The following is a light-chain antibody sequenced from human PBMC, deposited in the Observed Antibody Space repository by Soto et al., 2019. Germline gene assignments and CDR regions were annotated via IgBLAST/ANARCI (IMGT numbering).Light chain of an antibody. Sequence: EIVMTQSPGTLSVSPGERATLSCRASQSVSSNLAWYQQKPGQAPSLLIYGASTRATGIPARFSGSGSGTEFALTISSLQSEDVAVYYCQQYNNWPRTFGQGTKVEIK. V-gene: IGKV3-15*01. CDR3: QQYNNWPRT. CDR1: QSVSSN. J-gene: IGKJ1*01. CDR2: GAS.